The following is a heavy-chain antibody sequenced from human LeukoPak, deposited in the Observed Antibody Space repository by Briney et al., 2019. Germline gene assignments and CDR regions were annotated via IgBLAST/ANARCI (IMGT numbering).Heavy chain of an antibody. V-gene: IGHV4-31*03. J-gene: IGHJ4*02. D-gene: IGHD1-26*01. CDR2: IYYSGST. CDR3: AREPIVGARGYFDY. Sequence: SQTLSLTCTVSGGSISSGGYYWSWIRQHPGKGLEWIGYIYYSGSTYYNPSLKSRVTISVDTSMNQFSLKLSSVTAADTAVYYCAREPIVGARGYFDYWGQGTLVTVSS. CDR1: GGSISSGGYY.